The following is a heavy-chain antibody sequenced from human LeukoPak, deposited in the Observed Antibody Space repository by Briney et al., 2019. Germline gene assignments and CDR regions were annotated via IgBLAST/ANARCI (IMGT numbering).Heavy chain of an antibody. J-gene: IGHJ5*02. V-gene: IGHV4-39*01. CDR2: IYYSGST. Sequence: SETLSLTCTVSGGFITSSTHYWGWIRQPPGKGLEWIGSIYYSGSTYYNPSLKSRVTISVDTSENQFSLKLSSLTAADTAVYYCASTRSSWFSHWFNPWGQGTLVTVSS. CDR3: ASTRSSWFSHWFNP. D-gene: IGHD6-13*01. CDR1: GGFITSSTHY.